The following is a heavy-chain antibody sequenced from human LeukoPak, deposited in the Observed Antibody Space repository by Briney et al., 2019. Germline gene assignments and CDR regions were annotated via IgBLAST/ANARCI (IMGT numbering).Heavy chain of an antibody. Sequence: SQTLSLTCTVSGGSISSGGYYWSWIRQHPGKGLEWIGYIYYSGSTYYNPSLKSRVTISVDTSKNQFSLKLSSVTAADTAVYYCARGAVGRYSYAKYYYYYGMDVWGQGTTVTVSS. D-gene: IGHD5-18*01. CDR1: GGSISSGGYY. V-gene: IGHV4-31*03. CDR3: ARGAVGRYSYAKYYYYYGMDV. CDR2: IYYSGST. J-gene: IGHJ6*02.